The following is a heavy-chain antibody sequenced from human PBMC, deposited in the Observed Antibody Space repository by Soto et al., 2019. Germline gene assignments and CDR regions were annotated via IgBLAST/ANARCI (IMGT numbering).Heavy chain of an antibody. CDR3: AKGLARASLGF. Sequence: EVQLLESGGTLVQPGGSLRLSCVASGFTFSTHTMNWVRQAPGKGLEWVSRLTADSDDTSYADSIKGRFTISRDNSKNTLYLQMNSRRAEDTAIYNCAKGLARASLGFWGQGARVTVSS. J-gene: IGHJ4*02. CDR2: LTADSDDT. V-gene: IGHV3-23*01. CDR1: GFTFSTHT. D-gene: IGHD3-9*01.